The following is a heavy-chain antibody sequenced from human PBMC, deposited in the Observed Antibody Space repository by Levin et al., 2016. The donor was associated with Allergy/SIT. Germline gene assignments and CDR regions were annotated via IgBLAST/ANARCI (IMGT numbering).Heavy chain of an antibody. CDR2: IYWNDDK. Sequence: WIRQPPGKALEWLALIYWNDDKRYSPSLKSRLTITKDTSKNQVVLTMTNMDPVDTATYYCAHVPDSYAHGYFDYWGQGTLVTVSS. D-gene: IGHD5-18*01. V-gene: IGHV2-5*01. CDR3: AHVPDSYAHGYFDY. J-gene: IGHJ4*02.